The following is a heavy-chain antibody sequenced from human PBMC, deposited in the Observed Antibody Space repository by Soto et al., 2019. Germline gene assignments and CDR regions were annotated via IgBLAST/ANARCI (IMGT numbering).Heavy chain of an antibody. CDR3: ARDFEKADYGDYGGSDYYYGMDV. CDR2: ISYDGSNK. D-gene: IGHD4-17*01. Sequence: PGGSLRLSCAASGFTFSSYAMHWVRQAPGKGLEWVAVISYDGSNKYYADSVKGRFTISRDNSKNTLYLQMNSLRAEDTAVYYCARDFEKADYGDYGGSDYYYGMDVWGQGTTVTVSS. V-gene: IGHV3-30-3*01. J-gene: IGHJ6*02. CDR1: GFTFSSYA.